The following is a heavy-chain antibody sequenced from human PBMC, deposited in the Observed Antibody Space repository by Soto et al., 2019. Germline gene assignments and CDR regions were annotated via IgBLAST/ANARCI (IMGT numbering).Heavy chain of an antibody. Sequence: ASVKVSCKASGYTFTGYYMHWVRQAPGQGLEWMGWINPNSGGTNYAQKFQGWVTMTRDTSISTAYMELSRLRSDDTAVYYCARTNVEGYHHYLLAVWGQGTTVTVAS. D-gene: IGHD3-16*01. J-gene: IGHJ6*02. CDR1: GYTFTGYY. CDR2: INPNSGGT. V-gene: IGHV1-2*04. CDR3: ARTNVEGYHHYLLAV.